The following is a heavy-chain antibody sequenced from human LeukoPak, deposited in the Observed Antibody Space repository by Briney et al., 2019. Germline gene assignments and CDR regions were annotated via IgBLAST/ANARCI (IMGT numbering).Heavy chain of an antibody. CDR2: ISSGGSTI. CDR3: AKNLYCGGGSCYPSALGMDV. V-gene: IGHV3-48*01. Sequence: GGSLRLSCAASGFIFGDYNMNWVRQAPGKGLEWVSYISSGGSTIYYADTVKGRFTISRDNSKNTLFLQMNSLRAEDTAVYYCAKNLYCGGGSCYPSALGMDVWGQGTTVTVSS. D-gene: IGHD2-15*01. J-gene: IGHJ6*02. CDR1: GFIFGDYN.